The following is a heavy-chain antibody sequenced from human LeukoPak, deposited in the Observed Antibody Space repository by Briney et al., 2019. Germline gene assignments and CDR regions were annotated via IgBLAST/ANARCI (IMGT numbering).Heavy chain of an antibody. CDR2: ISSSGSTI. CDR3: ARDKYGDYGADY. Sequence: GGSLRLSCAASGFTFSSYAMHWVRQAPGEGLERVSYISSSGSTIYYADSVKGRFTISRDNAKNSLYLQMNSLRDEDTAVYYCARDKYGDYGADYWGQGTLVTVSS. D-gene: IGHD4-17*01. CDR1: GFTFSSYA. V-gene: IGHV3-48*02. J-gene: IGHJ4*02.